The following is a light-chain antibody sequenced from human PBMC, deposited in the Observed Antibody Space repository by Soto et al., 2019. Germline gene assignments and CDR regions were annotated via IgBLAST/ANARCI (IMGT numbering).Light chain of an antibody. CDR3: QQYNSQ. CDR1: QSISSW. V-gene: IGKV1-5*01. CDR2: DAS. J-gene: IGKJ1*01. Sequence: DIQMTQSPSTLSASVGDRVTITCRASQSISSWLAWYQQKPGKAPKLLIYDASSLESGVPSRFSGSGSGTEFTLTISILQPDDFATYYCQQYNSQFGQGTKVDIK.